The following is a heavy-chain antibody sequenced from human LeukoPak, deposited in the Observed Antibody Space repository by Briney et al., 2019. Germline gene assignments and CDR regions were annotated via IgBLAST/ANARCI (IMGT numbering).Heavy chain of an antibody. CDR2: IWSDGTNK. CDR3: ARDAQRGFDYSNSLQY. J-gene: IGHJ4*02. V-gene: IGHV3-33*01. Sequence: GRSLRLSCAAAGFTFNHYGMNWVRQAPGKGLEWVSVIWSDGTNKYYAASVKGRFTISRDDFDKTVYLQMSSLRPDDTGVYYCARDAQRGFDYSNSLQYWGQGTPVTVST. CDR1: GFTFNHYG. D-gene: IGHD4-11*01.